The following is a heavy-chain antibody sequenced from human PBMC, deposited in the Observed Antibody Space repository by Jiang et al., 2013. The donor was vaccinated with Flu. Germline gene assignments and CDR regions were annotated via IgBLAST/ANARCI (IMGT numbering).Heavy chain of an antibody. Sequence: VQLLESGGGVVQPGRSLRLSCAASGFTFSSHAMHWVRQAPGKGLEWVAVISYAGSHTYYSDSLKGRFTISRDNSKNTLYLQMNSLRPEDSAVYYCSRDSGYDP. J-gene: IGHJ5*02. D-gene: IGHD5-12*01. CDR2: ISYAGSHT. CDR1: GFTFSSHA. V-gene: IGHV3-30-3*01. CDR3: SRDSGYDP.